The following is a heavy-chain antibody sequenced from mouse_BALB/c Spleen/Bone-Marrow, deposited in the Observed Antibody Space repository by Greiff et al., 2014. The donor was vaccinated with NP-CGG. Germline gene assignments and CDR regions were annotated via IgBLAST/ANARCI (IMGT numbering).Heavy chain of an antibody. CDR3: TRSNGNWFAY. V-gene: IGHV1S81*02. CDR1: GYTFTSYY. Sequence: VQLQQSGAELVKPGASVKLSCKASGYTFTSYYIYWVKQRPGQGLEWIGEINPSNGGTNFNEKVKSKATLTVDKSSSTAYMQLSSLTSEDSAVYYCTRSNGNWFAYWGQGTLVTVSA. D-gene: IGHD2-1*01. CDR2: INPSNGGT. J-gene: IGHJ3*01.